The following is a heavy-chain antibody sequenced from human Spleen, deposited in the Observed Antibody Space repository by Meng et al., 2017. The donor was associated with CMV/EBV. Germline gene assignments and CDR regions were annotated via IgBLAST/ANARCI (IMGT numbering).Heavy chain of an antibody. CDR1: GFTFRSYG. CDR2: MSASGGGT. CDR3: AKYSAVGERLYYFDY. Sequence: GESLRLSCAASGFTFRSYGMSWVRQAPGKGLEWVSAMSASGGGTYYADSGKGRITISRNNSKNTLYLQMNSLRAEDTAVSYCAKYSAVGERLYYFDYWGQGTLVTVSS. D-gene: IGHD3-16*01. J-gene: IGHJ4*02. V-gene: IGHV3-23*01.